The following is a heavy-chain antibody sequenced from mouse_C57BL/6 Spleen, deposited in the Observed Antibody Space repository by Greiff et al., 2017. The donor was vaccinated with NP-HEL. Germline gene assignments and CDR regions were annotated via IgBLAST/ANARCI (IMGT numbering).Heavy chain of an antibody. D-gene: IGHD1-1*01. CDR3: ARDRGNYGSRGYFDV. Sequence: EVMLVESEGGLVQPGRSMKLSCTASGFTFSDYYMAWVRQVPEKGLEWVANINYDGSSTYYLDSLKSRFIISRDNAKNILYLQMSSLKSEDTATYYCARDRGNYGSRGYFDVWGTGTTVTVSS. CDR1: GFTFSDYY. CDR2: INYDGSST. J-gene: IGHJ1*03. V-gene: IGHV5-16*01.